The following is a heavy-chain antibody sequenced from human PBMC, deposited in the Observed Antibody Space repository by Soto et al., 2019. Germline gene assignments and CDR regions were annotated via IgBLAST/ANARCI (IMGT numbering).Heavy chain of an antibody. CDR3: ARVIGQWLVRGGAFDI. CDR1: GFTFSSYA. J-gene: IGHJ3*02. V-gene: IGHV3-30-3*01. D-gene: IGHD6-19*01. Sequence: QVQLVESGGGVVQPGRSLRLSCAASGFTFSSYAMHWVRQAPGKGLEWVAVISYDGSNKYYADSVKGRFTISRDNSKNKLYLQMNSLRAEDTAVYYCARVIGQWLVRGGAFDIWGQGTMVTVSS. CDR2: ISYDGSNK.